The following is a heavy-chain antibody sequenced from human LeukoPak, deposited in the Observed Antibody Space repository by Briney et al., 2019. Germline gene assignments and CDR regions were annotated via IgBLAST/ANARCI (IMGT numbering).Heavy chain of an antibody. CDR3: ARDAAAQQLVHYFDY. V-gene: IGHV3-53*01. J-gene: IGHJ4*02. CDR2: IYSGGST. Sequence: GGSLRLSCAASGFTFSSNFMSWVRQAPGKGLEWVSLIYSGGSTYYADSVKGRFTISRDNSKNTLYLQMNSLRAEDTAVYYCARDAAAQQLVHYFDYWGQGTLVTVSS. D-gene: IGHD6-13*01. CDR1: GFTFSSNF.